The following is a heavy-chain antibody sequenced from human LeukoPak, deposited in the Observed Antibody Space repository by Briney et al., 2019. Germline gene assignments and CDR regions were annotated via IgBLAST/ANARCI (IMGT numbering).Heavy chain of an antibody. CDR2: IYYTGST. D-gene: IGHD1-26*01. CDR1: GGSISTYY. Sequence: PSETLSLTCTVSGGSISTYYWSWIRQPPGKGLEWIGYIYYTGSTSYNPSLKSRVTISVDTSKNQFSLKLSSVTAADTAVYYCAREGNKYSGSLDIWGQGTMVTVSS. J-gene: IGHJ3*02. V-gene: IGHV4-59*01. CDR3: AREGNKYSGSLDI.